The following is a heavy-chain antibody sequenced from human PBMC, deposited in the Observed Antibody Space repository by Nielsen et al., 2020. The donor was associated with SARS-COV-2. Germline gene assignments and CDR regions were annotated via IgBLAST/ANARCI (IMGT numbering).Heavy chain of an antibody. Sequence: GSLRLSCTVSGGSISSYYWSWIRQPPGKGLEWIGYIYYSGSTNYNPSLKSRVTISVDTSKNQFSLKLSSVTAADTAVYYCARDGGATDFDYWGQGTLVTVSS. J-gene: IGHJ4*02. CDR1: GGSISSYY. CDR2: IYYSGST. CDR3: ARDGGATDFDY. D-gene: IGHD1-26*01. V-gene: IGHV4-59*13.